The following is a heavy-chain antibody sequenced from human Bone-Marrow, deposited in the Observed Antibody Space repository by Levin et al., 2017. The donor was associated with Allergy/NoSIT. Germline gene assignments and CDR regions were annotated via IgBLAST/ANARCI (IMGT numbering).Heavy chain of an antibody. CDR3: ARGWFGELLSH. Sequence: QSGGSLRLSCAASGFTVSSNYMSWVRQAPGKGPEWVSVIYSGGSTYYADSVKGRFTISRDNSKNTLFLKMKSLKAEDTDVYDCARGWFGELLSHWGQGTLVTVSS. J-gene: IGHJ4*02. CDR2: IYSGGST. D-gene: IGHD3-10*01. V-gene: IGHV3-53*01. CDR1: GFTVSSNY.